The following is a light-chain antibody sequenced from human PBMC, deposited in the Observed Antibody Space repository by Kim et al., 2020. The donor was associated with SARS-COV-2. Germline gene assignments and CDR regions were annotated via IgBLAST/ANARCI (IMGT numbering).Light chain of an antibody. CDR1: KSVSASY. CDR3: QQYYSSPLT. V-gene: IGKV3-20*01. J-gene: IGKJ4*01. Sequence: LSPGERATLSCRASKSVSASYLAWYQQKPGQAPRLLISGASSRATGIPDRFSGTGSGTDFTLTISRLEPEDFAVYYCQQYYSSPLTFGGGTKLEI. CDR2: GAS.